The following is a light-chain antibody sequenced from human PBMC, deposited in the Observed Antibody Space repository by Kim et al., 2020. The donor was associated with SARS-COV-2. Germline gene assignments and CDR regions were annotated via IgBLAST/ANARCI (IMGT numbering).Light chain of an antibody. V-gene: IGKV1-5*03. Sequence: DIQMTQSPSTLSASVGGRVTITCRASQIINTFLAWYQQKPEKAPDLLIYQASSLQIGVPSRFSGSGSGTEFTLTINSLQPDDFATYYCQHYIRFPYTFGQGTKLEI. CDR1: QIINTF. CDR3: QHYIRFPYT. CDR2: QAS. J-gene: IGKJ2*01.